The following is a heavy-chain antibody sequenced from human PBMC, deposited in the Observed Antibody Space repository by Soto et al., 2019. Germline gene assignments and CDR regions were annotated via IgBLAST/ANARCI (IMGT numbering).Heavy chain of an antibody. CDR2: ISGSGGST. D-gene: IGHD6-13*01. CDR1: GFTFSSYA. J-gene: IGHJ5*02. CDR3: AKDEYSSSLNDWFDP. V-gene: IGHV3-23*01. Sequence: EVQLLESGGGLVQPGGSLRLSCAASGFTFSSYAMSWVRQAPGKGLEWVSAISGSGGSTYYADSVKGRFTISRDNSKNTRYLQMNSLRAEDTAVYYCAKDEYSSSLNDWFDPWGQGTLVTVSS.